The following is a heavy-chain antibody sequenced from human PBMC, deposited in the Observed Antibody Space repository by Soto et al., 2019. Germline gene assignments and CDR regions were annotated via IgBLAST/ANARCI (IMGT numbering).Heavy chain of an antibody. CDR2: ISAYNGNT. V-gene: IGHV1-18*04. CDR1: DFTFTSYG. D-gene: IGHD1-20*01. J-gene: IGHJ6*02. CDR3: ARDPPITGSLRGTPLMAV. Sequence: QVQLVQSGAEVKKPGASVKVSCKASDFTFTSYGISWVRQAPGQGLEWMGWISAYNGNTDYAQKLQGRVTMTTDTSTPTAHMELRGLRSDDTAVYYCARDPPITGSLRGTPLMAVWGQGTTVTVSS.